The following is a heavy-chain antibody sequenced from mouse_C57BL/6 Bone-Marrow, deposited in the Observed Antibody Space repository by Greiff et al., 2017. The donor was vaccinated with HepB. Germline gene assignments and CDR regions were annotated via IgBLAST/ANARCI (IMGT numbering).Heavy chain of an antibody. CDR2: ISYDGSN. CDR3: ARGDMVTDY. CDR1: GYSITSGYY. V-gene: IGHV3-6*01. D-gene: IGHD2-2*01. J-gene: IGHJ2*01. Sequence: EVQLQESGPGLVKPSQSLSLTCSVTGYSITSGYYWNWIRQFPGNKLEWMGYISYDGSNNYNPSLKNRISITRDTSKNQFFLKLNSVTTEDTATYYCARGDMVTDYWGQGTTLTVSS.